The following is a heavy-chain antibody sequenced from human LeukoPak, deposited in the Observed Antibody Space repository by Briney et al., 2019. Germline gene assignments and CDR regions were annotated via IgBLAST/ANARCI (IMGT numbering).Heavy chain of an antibody. CDR2: SYSYSRT. CDR3: VRGSPLGATTNWLDP. Sequence: PGGSLRRSCEASEFSVSSHYMTWVRQAPGKGLGWASLSYSYSRTHSADSVKGRFTISRDNSKNTLYLQMNSLRAEDTAMYYCVRGSPLGATTNWLDPWGQGTLVTVSS. J-gene: IGHJ5*02. V-gene: IGHV3-66*01. CDR1: EFSVSSHY. D-gene: IGHD1-26*01.